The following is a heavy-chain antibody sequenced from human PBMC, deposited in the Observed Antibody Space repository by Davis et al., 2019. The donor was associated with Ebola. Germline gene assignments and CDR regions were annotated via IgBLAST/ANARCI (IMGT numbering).Heavy chain of an antibody. V-gene: IGHV3-11*01. D-gene: IGHD6-19*01. CDR3: ARPGSGWYPGYFQH. J-gene: IGHJ1*01. CDR2: ISSSSSTI. CDR1: GFTFSDYY. Sequence: GGSLRLSCAASGFTFSDYYMSWIRQAPGKGLEWVSYISSSSSTIYYADSVKGRFTISRDNAKKSVYLQMNSLRVEDAAVYYCARPGSGWYPGYFQHWGQGTQVTVSS.